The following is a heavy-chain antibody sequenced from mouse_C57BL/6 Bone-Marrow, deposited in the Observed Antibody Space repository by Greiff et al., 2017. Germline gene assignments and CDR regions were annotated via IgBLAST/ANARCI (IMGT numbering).Heavy chain of an antibody. D-gene: IGHD1-1*01. CDR2: IYPGGGYT. J-gene: IGHJ2*01. V-gene: IGHV1-63*01. Sequence: QVQLQQSGAELVRPGTSVKMSCKASGYTFTNYWIGWAKQRPGHGLEWIGDIYPGGGYTNYNEKFKGKATLTADKSSSTAYMQFSSLTSEDSASYYCARGGDYYGEFDYWGQGTTLAVAS. CDR1: GYTFTNYW. CDR3: ARGGDYYGEFDY.